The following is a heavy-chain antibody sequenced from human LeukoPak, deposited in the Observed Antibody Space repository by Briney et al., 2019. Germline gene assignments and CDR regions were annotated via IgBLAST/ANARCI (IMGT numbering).Heavy chain of an antibody. CDR3: ARVSYYYDSSGFSGDAFDI. CDR1: GFTFSSYS. V-gene: IGHV3-21*01. D-gene: IGHD3-22*01. J-gene: IGHJ3*02. Sequence: GGSLRLSCAASGFTFSSYSMNWVRQAPGRGLEWVSSISSSSSYIYYADSVKGRFTISRDNAKNSLYLQMNSLRAEDTAVYYCARVSYYYDSSGFSGDAFDIWGQGTMVTVSS. CDR2: ISSSSSYI.